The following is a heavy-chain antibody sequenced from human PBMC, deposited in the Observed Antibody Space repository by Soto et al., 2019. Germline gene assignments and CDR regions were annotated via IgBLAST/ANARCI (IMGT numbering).Heavy chain of an antibody. CDR2: IYYSGSS. V-gene: IGHV4-61*01. CDR1: GGSVSSGSYY. J-gene: IGHJ4*02. CDR3: ARGAGVYCSGGSCYREPFDY. D-gene: IGHD2-15*01. Sequence: PSETLSLTCAVSGGSVSSGSYYWNWIRQPPGKGLEWIGYIYYSGSSNYNPSLKSRVTMSVDTSKNQFSLKLRSVTAADTAVYYCARGAGVYCSGGSCYREPFDYWGQGTLVTVSS.